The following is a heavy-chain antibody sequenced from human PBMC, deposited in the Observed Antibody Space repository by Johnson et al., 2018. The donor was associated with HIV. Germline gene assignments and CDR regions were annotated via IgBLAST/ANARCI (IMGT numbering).Heavy chain of an antibody. D-gene: IGHD2-15*01. J-gene: IGHJ3*02. CDR1: GFTFSDYY. CDR3: AKGLWGGMYPHDAYDI. V-gene: IGHV3-30*18. CDR2: ISYDGSNK. Sequence: VQLVESGGGLVKPGGSLRLSCAASGFTFSDYYMSWIRQAPGKGLEWVVVISYDGSNKYYADSVKGRFTISRDNSNNTLYLQMNSLRAEDTAIYYCAKGLWGGMYPHDAYDIWGQGTMVTVSS.